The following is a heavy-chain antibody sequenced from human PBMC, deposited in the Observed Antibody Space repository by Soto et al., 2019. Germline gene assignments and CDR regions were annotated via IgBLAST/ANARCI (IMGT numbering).Heavy chain of an antibody. CDR2: IYYTGST. V-gene: IGHV4-59*02. CDR1: GDSANNYY. D-gene: IGHD6-13*01. CDR3: AKYRRTEAEGFTLDY. Sequence: SETLSLTCSVSGDSANNYYWSWIRQPPGKRLEWIGCIYYTGSTTYNPSLETRVTMSVDTSKNQFSLKLNSVNAADTAVYYCAKYRRTEAEGFTLDYWGRGTLVTVSS. J-gene: IGHJ4*02.